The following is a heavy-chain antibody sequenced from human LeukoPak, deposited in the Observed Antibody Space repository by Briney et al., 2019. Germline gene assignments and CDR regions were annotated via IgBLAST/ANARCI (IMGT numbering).Heavy chain of an antibody. D-gene: IGHD3-22*01. CDR1: GFPFNSYV. J-gene: IGHJ4*02. Sequence: GGSLRLSCAASGFPFNSYVRHRLRQAPGKGLEWVSFTSYDGSNKYYADSVKGRFTISRDNSKNTLDLQMNSLRAEDTAMYYCARGDDSSGYFYSYFDYWGQGTLVTVSS. CDR3: ARGDDSSGYFYSYFDY. CDR2: TSYDGSNK. V-gene: IGHV3-30-3*01.